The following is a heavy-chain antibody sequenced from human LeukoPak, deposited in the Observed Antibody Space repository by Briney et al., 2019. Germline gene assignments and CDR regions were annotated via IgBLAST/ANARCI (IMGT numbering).Heavy chain of an antibody. CDR2: IYSSGNT. Sequence: SETLSLTCTVSGGSINSYYWSWIRQPDRKGLEWIGRIYSSGNTQYNPSLKSRVTMSVDTSKKQFSLKLRSVSAADTAVYYCARGVTPFDYWGQGTPVTVSS. D-gene: IGHD2-21*02. V-gene: IGHV4-4*07. J-gene: IGHJ4*02. CDR3: ARGVTPFDY. CDR1: GGSINSYY.